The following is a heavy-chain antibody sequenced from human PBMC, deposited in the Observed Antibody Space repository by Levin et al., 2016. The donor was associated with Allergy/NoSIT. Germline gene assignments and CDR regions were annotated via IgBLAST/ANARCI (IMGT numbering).Heavy chain of an antibody. CDR3: ARFLGYCTSSRCSGGMDV. Sequence: SETLSLTCTVSGDSMTSSYWTWLRQPPGKGLEWIGYIYHTGSTNYNPSLKSRVTMSVDTSKNQLSLKLSSVSAADTAVYYCARFLGYCTSSRCSGGMDVWGQGTTVTVSS. CDR1: GDSMTSSY. J-gene: IGHJ6*02. D-gene: IGHD2-2*01. CDR2: IYHTGST. V-gene: IGHV4-59*12.